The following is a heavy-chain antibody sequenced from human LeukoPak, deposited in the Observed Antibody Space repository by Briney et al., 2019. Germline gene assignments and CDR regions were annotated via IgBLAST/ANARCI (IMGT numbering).Heavy chain of an antibody. V-gene: IGHV1-46*01. CDR1: GYTFTSYY. J-gene: IGHJ5*02. CDR3: AGAYDYISWFDR. Sequence: ASVKVSCKASGYTFTSYYMHWVRQAPGQGLEWMGIINPSSGSTTYAQKFQGRVTMTSDMSTSTVYMELSSLRSEDTAVYYCAGAYDYISWFDRWGQGTLVTVSS. D-gene: IGHD4-11*01. CDR2: INPSSGST.